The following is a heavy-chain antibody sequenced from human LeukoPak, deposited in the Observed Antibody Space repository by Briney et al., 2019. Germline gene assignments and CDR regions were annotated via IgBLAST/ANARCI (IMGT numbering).Heavy chain of an antibody. D-gene: IGHD3-10*01. CDR1: GFNFNSNR. V-gene: IGHV3-7*04. J-gene: IGHJ4*02. CDR2: IRQVGSKI. CDR3: STARYGSGGYFFDF. Sequence: GGSLRLSCAASGFNFNSNRMSWVPPAPGKGLECVVNIRQVGSKIYFVVPVKARLTISRDNANSSLYLQMIGLRGEDTAVYYCSTARYGSGGYFFDFWGQGTLVTVSS.